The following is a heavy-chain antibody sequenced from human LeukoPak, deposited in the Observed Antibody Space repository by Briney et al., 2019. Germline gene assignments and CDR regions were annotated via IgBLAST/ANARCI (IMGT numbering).Heavy chain of an antibody. V-gene: IGHV4-4*02. Sequence: SETLSLTCAVSGGSISSSNWWSWVRQPPGKGLEWIGEIYHSGSTNYNPSLKSRVTISVDKSKNQFSLKLSSVTAADTAVYYCARLSEPYCSSTSCFDYWGQGTLVTVSS. J-gene: IGHJ4*02. CDR1: GGSISSSNW. CDR3: ARLSEPYCSSTSCFDY. CDR2: IYHSGST. D-gene: IGHD2-2*01.